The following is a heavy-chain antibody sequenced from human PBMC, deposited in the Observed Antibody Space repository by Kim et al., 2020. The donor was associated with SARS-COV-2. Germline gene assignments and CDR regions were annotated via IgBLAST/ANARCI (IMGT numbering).Heavy chain of an antibody. J-gene: IGHJ6*02. Sequence: SVKVSCKASGGTFSSYAISWVRQAPGQGLEWMGGIIPIFGTANYAQKFQGRVTITADESTSTAYMELSSLRSEDTAVYYCATADITMVRGVPDGYYYYGMDVWGQGTTVTVSS. CDR2: IIPIFGTA. D-gene: IGHD3-10*01. V-gene: IGHV1-69*13. CDR3: ATADITMVRGVPDGYYYYGMDV. CDR1: GGTFSSYA.